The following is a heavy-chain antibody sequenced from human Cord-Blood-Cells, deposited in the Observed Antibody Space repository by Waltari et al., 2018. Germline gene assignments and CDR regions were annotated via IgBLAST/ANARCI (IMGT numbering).Heavy chain of an antibody. CDR2: ISAYNGNT. Sequence: QVQLVQSGAEVKKPGASVKVSCKASGYTFTSYGISWVRQAPGQGLEGMGWISAYNGNTNYAQKLQGRVTMTTDTSTSTAYMELRSLRSDDTAVYYCARHAGIAVAGEDGGWFDPWGQGTLVTVSS. V-gene: IGHV1-18*01. J-gene: IGHJ5*02. D-gene: IGHD6-19*01. CDR3: ARHAGIAVAGEDGGWFDP. CDR1: GYTFTSYG.